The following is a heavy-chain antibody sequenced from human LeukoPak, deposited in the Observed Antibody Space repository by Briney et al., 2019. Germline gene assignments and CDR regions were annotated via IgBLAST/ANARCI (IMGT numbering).Heavy chain of an antibody. V-gene: IGHV3-21*01. CDR3: ASLGWISYYYHYMDV. D-gene: IGHD5-12*01. Sequence: PGGSLRLSCAASGFTFSSYSMNWVRQAPGKGLEWVSSISSSSSYIYYADSVKGRFTISRDNAKNSLYLQMNSLRAEDTAVYYCASLGWISYYYHYMDVWGKGTTVTVSS. CDR2: ISSSSSYI. J-gene: IGHJ6*03. CDR1: GFTFSSYS.